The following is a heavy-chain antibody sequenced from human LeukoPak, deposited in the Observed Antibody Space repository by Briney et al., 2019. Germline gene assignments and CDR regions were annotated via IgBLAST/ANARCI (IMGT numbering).Heavy chain of an antibody. Sequence: GGSLRLSCAASGFTFSSYWMSWVRQAPGKGLEWVANIKQDGSEKYYVDSVKGRFTISRDNAKNSLYLQMNSLRAEDTAVYYCARDTSEFDDSSGYLHYYYYMDAWGKGTTVTVSS. CDR1: GFTFSSYW. CDR3: ARDTSEFDDSSGYLHYYYYMDA. V-gene: IGHV3-7*01. J-gene: IGHJ6*03. CDR2: IKQDGSEK. D-gene: IGHD3-22*01.